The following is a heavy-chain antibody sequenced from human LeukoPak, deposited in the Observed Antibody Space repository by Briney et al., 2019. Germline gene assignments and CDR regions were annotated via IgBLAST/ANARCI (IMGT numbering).Heavy chain of an antibody. CDR3: ARDSGSYQSRFDY. CDR2: IYYSGST. J-gene: IGHJ4*02. V-gene: IGHV4-59*01. D-gene: IGHD1-26*01. CDR1: GGSISSYY. Sequence: SETLSLTCTVSGGSISSYYWSWIRQPPGKGLEWIGYIYYSGSTNYNPSLKSRVTISVDTSKNQFSLKLSSVTAADTAVYYCARDSGSYQSRFDYWGQGTLVTVSS.